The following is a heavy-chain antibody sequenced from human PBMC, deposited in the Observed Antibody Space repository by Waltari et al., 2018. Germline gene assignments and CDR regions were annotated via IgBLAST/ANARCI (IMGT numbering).Heavy chain of an antibody. Sequence: QVQLQESGPGLVKPSQTLSLTCTVSGGSISSGGYYWSWIRQHPGKGLEWIGYIYYSGSTYYNPSLKSRVTISVDTSKNQFSLKLSSVTAADTAVYYCARREDSSGRNWFDPWGQGTLVTVSS. CDR3: ARREDSSGRNWFDP. J-gene: IGHJ5*02. CDR1: GGSISSGGYY. CDR2: IYYSGST. V-gene: IGHV4-31*03. D-gene: IGHD3-22*01.